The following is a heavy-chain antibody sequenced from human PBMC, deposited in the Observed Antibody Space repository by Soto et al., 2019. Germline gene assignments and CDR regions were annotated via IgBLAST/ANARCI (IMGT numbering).Heavy chain of an antibody. D-gene: IGHD6-19*01. CDR3: ARDQGYSRGGSTYYGMDV. CDR1: GFTFSSYG. J-gene: IGHJ6*02. CDR2: IWYDGSNK. V-gene: IGHV3-33*01. Sequence: QVQLVESGGGVVQPGRSLRLSCAASGFTFSSYGMHWVRQAPGKGLEWGAVIWYDGSNKYYADSVKGRFTISRDNSKNTLDLQMNSLRAEDTAVDYCARDQGYSRGGSTYYGMDVWGQGTTVTVSS.